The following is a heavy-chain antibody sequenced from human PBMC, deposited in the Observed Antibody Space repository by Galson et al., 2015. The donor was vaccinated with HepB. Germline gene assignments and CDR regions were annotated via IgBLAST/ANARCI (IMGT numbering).Heavy chain of an antibody. CDR1: GYSFTSYW. J-gene: IGHJ3*01. Sequence: QSGAEVKKPGESLKISCKGSGYSFTSYWIGWVRQMPGKGLEWMGIIYPGDSDTRYSPSFQGQVTISADKSISTAYLQWSSLKASDSAMYYCARLNGINYYDSSGYYSVWGQGTMVTVSS. CDR3: ARLNGINYYDSSGYYSV. D-gene: IGHD3-22*01. CDR2: IYPGDSDT. V-gene: IGHV5-51*03.